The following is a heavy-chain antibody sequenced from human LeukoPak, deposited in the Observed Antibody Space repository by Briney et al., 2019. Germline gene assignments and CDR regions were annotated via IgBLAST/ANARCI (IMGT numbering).Heavy chain of an antibody. D-gene: IGHD2-2*03. CDR1: GYSFTSYW. CDR3: ARHGYCTTTSCYGDNDY. CDR2: IDPTDSYT. J-gene: IGHJ4*02. Sequence: GESLKISRKGSGYSFTSYWISWVRQMPGKGLEWMGRIDPTDSYTNYNPSFQGHVTMSVDKSISTVYLQWSSLRASDTAMYYCARHGYCTTTSCYGDNDYWGQGTLVTVSS. V-gene: IGHV5-10-1*01.